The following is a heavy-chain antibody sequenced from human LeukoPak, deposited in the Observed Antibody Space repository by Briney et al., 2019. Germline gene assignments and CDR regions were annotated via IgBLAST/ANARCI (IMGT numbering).Heavy chain of an antibody. Sequence: SETLSLTCAVYGGSFSGYYWSWIREPPGKGLEWIGEINHSGSTNYNPSLKSRVTISVDTSKNQFSLKLSSVTAADTAVYYCARDSSGYYRYWGQGTLVTATS. CDR3: ARDSSGYYRY. J-gene: IGHJ4*02. CDR2: INHSGST. D-gene: IGHD3-22*01. CDR1: GGSFSGYY. V-gene: IGHV4-34*01.